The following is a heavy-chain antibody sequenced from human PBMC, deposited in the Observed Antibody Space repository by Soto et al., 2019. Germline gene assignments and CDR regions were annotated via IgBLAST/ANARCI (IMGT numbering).Heavy chain of an antibody. V-gene: IGHV3-7*03. J-gene: IGHJ6*02. CDR3: ARDHGYSSTSNYAFYGMDV. CDR2: IKQGGSEK. CDR1: GFTFSSYW. D-gene: IGHD6-13*01. Sequence: GGSLRLSCAASGFTFSSYWMNWVRQAPGKGLEWVANIKQGGSEKYYVDYVKGRFTISRDNAKNTLFLQMKGLGAEDTAVYYCARDHGYSSTSNYAFYGMDVWGQGTTVTVSS.